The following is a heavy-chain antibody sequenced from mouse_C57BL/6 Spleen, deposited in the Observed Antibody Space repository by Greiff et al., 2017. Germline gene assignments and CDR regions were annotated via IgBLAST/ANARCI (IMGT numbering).Heavy chain of an antibody. J-gene: IGHJ3*01. CDR1: GYAFSSSW. V-gene: IGHV1-82*01. Sequence: QVQLQQSGPELVKPGASVKMSCKASGYAFSSSWMNWVKQRPGKGLEWIGRIYPGDGDTNYNGKFKGKGTLTADKSSSTAYMQLSSLTSEDSAVYFYEIYDYGGVAYWGQGTLVTVSA. CDR3: EIYDYGGVAY. CDR2: IYPGDGDT. D-gene: IGHD2-4*01.